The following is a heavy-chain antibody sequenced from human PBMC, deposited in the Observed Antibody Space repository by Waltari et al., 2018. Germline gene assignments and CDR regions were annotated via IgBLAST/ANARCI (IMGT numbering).Heavy chain of an antibody. D-gene: IGHD6-13*01. V-gene: IGHV1-3*03. Sequence: QVQLVPPGAVVKTPGASVKVSCKASVYTFTSYSIHWVRQDGGERIVWMGWINAGNGNTKYSQEFQGRVTITRDTSASTAYMELSSLRAEDMAVYYWARGYSSSWYWIYWGQGTLVTVSS. CDR3: ARGYSSSWYWIY. CDR1: VYTFTSYS. J-gene: IGHJ4*02. CDR2: INAGNGNT.